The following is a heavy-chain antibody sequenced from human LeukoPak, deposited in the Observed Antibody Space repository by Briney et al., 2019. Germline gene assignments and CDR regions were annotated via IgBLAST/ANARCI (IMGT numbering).Heavy chain of an antibody. J-gene: IGHJ4*02. D-gene: IGHD5-24*01. CDR2: IIPIFGTA. V-gene: IGHV1-69*05. Sequence: SVKVSCKASGGTFSSYAISWVRQAPGQGLEWMGGIIPIFGTANYAQRFQGRVTITTDESTSTAYMELSSLRSEDTAVYYCARDRDGYNQFDYWGQGTLVTVSS. CDR1: GGTFSSYA. CDR3: ARDRDGYNQFDY.